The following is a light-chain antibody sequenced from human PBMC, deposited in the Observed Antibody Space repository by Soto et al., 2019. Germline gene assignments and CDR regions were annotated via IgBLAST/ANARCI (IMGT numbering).Light chain of an antibody. J-gene: IGLJ1*01. CDR2: VGIGGIVG. CDR1: SGHSSSK. Sequence: QSVPTQPPSASASLGASVRLSCPLSSGHSSSKVDWYQQRPENVPRFVMRVGIGGIVGSKGDGTPDRFSVLGSGLNRYLTIKNIQEVDESDYYCGADHGSGSNSGDVFGTGTKVNVL. V-gene: IGLV9-49*03. CDR3: GADHGSGSNSGDV.